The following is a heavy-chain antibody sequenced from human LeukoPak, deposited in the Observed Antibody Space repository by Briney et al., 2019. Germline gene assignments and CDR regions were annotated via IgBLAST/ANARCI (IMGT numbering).Heavy chain of an antibody. CDR1: GGSISSHY. CDR2: IYYTGST. J-gene: IGHJ3*02. V-gene: IGHV4-59*11. CDR3: ARGPYFDSGDYLPGANAFDI. D-gene: IGHD3-22*01. Sequence: PSETLSLTCTVSGGSISSHYWSWVRQPPGKGLEWVAYIYYTGSTIYNPSLKSRVTMSFDTSRNQFSLKLSSVTAADTAVHYCARGPYFDSGDYLPGANAFDIWGQGTMVTVSS.